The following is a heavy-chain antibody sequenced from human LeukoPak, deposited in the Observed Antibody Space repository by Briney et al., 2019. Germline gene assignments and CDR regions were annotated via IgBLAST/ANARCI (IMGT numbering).Heavy chain of an antibody. CDR1: GFTFSGSV. CDR2: IRSKANSYAT. Sequence: GGSLRLSCAASGFTFSGSVMRWVRQASGRGLEWVGRIRSKANSYATAYAASVKGRFTISRDDSKNTAYLQMNSLRTEDTAVYYCTRLWGDCGGDCYSHDFWGQGTLVTVSS. CDR3: TRLWGDCGGDCYSHDF. D-gene: IGHD2-21*02. J-gene: IGHJ4*02. V-gene: IGHV3-73*01.